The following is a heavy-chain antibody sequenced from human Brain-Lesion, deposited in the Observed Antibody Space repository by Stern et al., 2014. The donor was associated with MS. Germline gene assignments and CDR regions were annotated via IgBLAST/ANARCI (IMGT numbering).Heavy chain of an antibody. J-gene: IGHJ6*02. CDR2: IFNSGTT. V-gene: IGHV4-61*02. CDR3: ARGRVVPGFQYYATDV. CDR1: GGSISSGGYY. D-gene: IGHD2-2*01. Sequence: VQLVESGPGLVKPSQTLSLSCTVSGGSISSGGYYWSWIRQPAGKGLEWIGRIFNSGTTSYNPPLKSRFTIPIDTSKNHFSLRLNSMTAADTAVYYCARGRVVPGFQYYATDVWGQGTTVIVSS.